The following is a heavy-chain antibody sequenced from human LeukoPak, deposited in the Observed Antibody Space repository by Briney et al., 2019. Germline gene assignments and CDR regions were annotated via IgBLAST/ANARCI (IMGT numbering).Heavy chain of an antibody. J-gene: IGHJ4*02. Sequence: SETLSLTCTVSGGSISSSSYYWGWIRQPPGKGLEWIGSIYYSGSTYYNSSLKSRVTISIDTSKNQFSLKLSSVTAADTAVYYCARGGGYFSYFDYWGQGTLVTVSS. V-gene: IGHV4-39*01. D-gene: IGHD2-15*01. CDR1: GGSISSSSYY. CDR2: IYYSGST. CDR3: ARGGGYFSYFDY.